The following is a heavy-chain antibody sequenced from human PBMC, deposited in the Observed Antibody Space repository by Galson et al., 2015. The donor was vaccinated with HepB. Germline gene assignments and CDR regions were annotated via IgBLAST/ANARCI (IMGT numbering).Heavy chain of an antibody. CDR2: IITIFGTT. J-gene: IGHJ2*01. Sequence: SVKVSCKASGGTFSSYAVTWVRQAPGQGLEWMGGIITIFGTTNYAQKFQGRVTITADESTSTAYMELSSLRSEDTAVYYCARGDGYNKYWYLDLWGRGTLVTVSS. CDR1: GGTFSSYA. D-gene: IGHD5-24*01. V-gene: IGHV1-69*13. CDR3: ARGDGYNKYWYLDL.